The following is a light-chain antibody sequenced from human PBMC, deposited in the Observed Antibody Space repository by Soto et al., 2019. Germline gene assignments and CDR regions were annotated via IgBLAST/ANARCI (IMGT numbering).Light chain of an antibody. CDR3: SAYSDIDTKV. V-gene: IGLV2-14*03. J-gene: IGLJ1*01. Sequence: LTQPSSVSGSPGQSITISCGGTSGDVGAYIYVSWYQQFPGKAPKLILYEVNNRPSGVSNRFSGSKSDTTASLTISGLQPEDEADYYCSAYSDIDTKVFGTGTKVTVL. CDR1: SGDVGAYIY. CDR2: EVN.